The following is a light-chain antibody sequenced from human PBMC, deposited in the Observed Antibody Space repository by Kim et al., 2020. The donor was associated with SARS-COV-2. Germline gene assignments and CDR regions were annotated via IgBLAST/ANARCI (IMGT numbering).Light chain of an antibody. Sequence: AIQLTQSPSSLSASVGDTVTITCRASQGISSALAWYQQKPGKPPKLLIYDASSLESGVPSRFSGSGSGTDFTLTISSLQPEDFATYYCQQFNNYPITFGQGTRLEIK. CDR2: DAS. V-gene: IGKV1D-13*01. CDR3: QQFNNYPIT. J-gene: IGKJ5*01. CDR1: QGISSA.